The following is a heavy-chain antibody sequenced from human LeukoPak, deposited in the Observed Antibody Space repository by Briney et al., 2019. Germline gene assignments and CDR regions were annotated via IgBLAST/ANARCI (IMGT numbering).Heavy chain of an antibody. CDR2: ISYDGSNK. V-gene: IGHV3-30-3*01. CDR1: RFTFSSYA. J-gene: IGHJ6*02. D-gene: IGHD5-24*01. Sequence: PGGSLRLSCTASRFTFSSYAIHWVRQAPGKGLEWVALISYDGSNKYYADSVKGRFTISRDNSKNTLYLRMNSLGTEDTAVYYCARGRSRDGYNLDTNYYYAMDVWGQGTTVTVSS. CDR3: ARGRSRDGYNLDTNYYYAMDV.